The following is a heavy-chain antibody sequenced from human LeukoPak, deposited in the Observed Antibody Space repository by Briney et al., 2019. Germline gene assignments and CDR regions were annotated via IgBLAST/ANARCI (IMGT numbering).Heavy chain of an antibody. CDR3: ARVPSAAGYYFDY. CDR1: GGTFSSYA. V-gene: IGHV1-69*13. Sequence: ASVKVSCKASGGTFSSYAISWVRQAPGQGLEWMGGIIPIFGTANYAQKFQGRVTITADESTSTAYMELSSLRSEDTAVYYCARVPSAAGYYFDYWGQGTLVTVSS. CDR2: IIPIFGTA. D-gene: IGHD6-13*01. J-gene: IGHJ4*02.